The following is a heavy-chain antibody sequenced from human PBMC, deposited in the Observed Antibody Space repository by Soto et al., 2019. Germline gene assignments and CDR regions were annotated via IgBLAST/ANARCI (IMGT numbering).Heavy chain of an antibody. V-gene: IGHV3-23*01. Sequence: EVQLLESGGGLVQPGGSLRLSCAASGFTFNSLDLGWVRQAPGKGLEWVSAISHDGVRAYYADSVKGRFTISRDNSKNTLSLQMNSLRAEDTAVYYCAKDSRRRSGWYYFDHWGQGTLVTVSS. J-gene: IGHJ4*02. CDR2: ISHDGVRA. CDR3: AKDSRRRSGWYYFDH. D-gene: IGHD6-19*01. CDR1: GFTFNSLD.